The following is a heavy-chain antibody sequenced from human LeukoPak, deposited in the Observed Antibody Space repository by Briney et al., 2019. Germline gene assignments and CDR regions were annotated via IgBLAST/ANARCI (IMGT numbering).Heavy chain of an antibody. D-gene: IGHD3-10*01. J-gene: IGHJ4*02. Sequence: ASVMVSCKVSGYTLSKLSMHWVRQAPGQGLEWMGWINPNSGGTNYAQKFQGRVTMTRDTSISTAYMELSRLRSDDTAVYYCARDSPHGGEFDYWGQGTLVTVSS. CDR2: INPNSGGT. CDR3: ARDSPHGGEFDY. CDR1: GYTLSKLS. V-gene: IGHV1-2*02.